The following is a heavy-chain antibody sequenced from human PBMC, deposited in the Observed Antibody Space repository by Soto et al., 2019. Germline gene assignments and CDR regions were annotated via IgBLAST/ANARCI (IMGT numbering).Heavy chain of an antibody. D-gene: IGHD3-16*02. Sequence: SETLSLTCTVSGGSISSSSYYWGWIRQPPGKGLEWIGSIYYSGSTYYNPSLKSRVTISVDTSKNQFSLKLSSVTAADTAVYYCARRRYDYVWGSYRTPEDAFDIWGQGTMVTVS. CDR3: ARRRYDYVWGSYRTPEDAFDI. V-gene: IGHV4-39*01. CDR1: GGSISSSSYY. J-gene: IGHJ3*02. CDR2: IYYSGST.